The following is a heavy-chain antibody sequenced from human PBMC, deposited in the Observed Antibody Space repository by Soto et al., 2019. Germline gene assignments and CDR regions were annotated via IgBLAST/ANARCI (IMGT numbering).Heavy chain of an antibody. CDR3: AAIGIVGATDAFDI. CDR1: GFTFSSYG. D-gene: IGHD1-26*01. CDR2: ISYVGSNK. J-gene: IGHJ3*02. V-gene: IGHV3-30*03. Sequence: QVQLVESGGGVVQPGRSLRLSCAASGFTFSSYGMHWVRQAPGKGLEWVAVISYVGSNKYYADSVKGRFTISRDNSKNTLYLQMNSLRAEDTAVYYCAAIGIVGATDAFDIWGQGTMVTVSS.